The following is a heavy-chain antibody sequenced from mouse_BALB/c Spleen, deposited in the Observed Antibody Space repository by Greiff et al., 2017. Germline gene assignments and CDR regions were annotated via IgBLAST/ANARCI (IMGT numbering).Heavy chain of an antibody. CDR1: GFNIKDYY. Sequence: EVQLQQSGAELVRSGASVKLSCTASGFNIKDYYMHWVKQRPEQGLEWIGWIDPGNGDTEYAPKFQGKATMTADTSSNTAYLQLSSLTSEDTAVYYCNAQSPFAYWGQGTLVTVSA. CDR2: IDPGNGDT. J-gene: IGHJ3*01. V-gene: IGHV14-4*02. CDR3: NAQSPFAY.